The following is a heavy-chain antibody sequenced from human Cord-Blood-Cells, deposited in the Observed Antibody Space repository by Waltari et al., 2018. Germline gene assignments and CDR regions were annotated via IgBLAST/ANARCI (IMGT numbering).Heavy chain of an antibody. CDR2: ISGSGGST. J-gene: IGHJ6*03. CDR3: AKSGPTGETFSSYYYYYMDV. D-gene: IGHD3-16*01. Sequence: EVQLLESGGGLVQPGGSLRLSCAASGFTFSSYAMSWVRQAPGKGLEWVSAISGSGGSTYYADSVKGRFTISRDNSKNTLYLQMNSLRAEDTVVYYCAKSGPTGETFSSYYYYYMDVWGKGTTVTVSS. CDR1: GFTFSSYA. V-gene: IGHV3-23*01.